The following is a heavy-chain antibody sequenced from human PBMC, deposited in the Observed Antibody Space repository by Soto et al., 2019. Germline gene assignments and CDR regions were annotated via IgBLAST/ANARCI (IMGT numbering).Heavy chain of an antibody. Sequence: EVQLVESGGGLVQPGGSLRLSCAASGFTFSSYWMHWVRQAPGKGLVWVSRINSDGSRTNYADSVKGRFTISRDNAESTLYLQMNSLRAEETAVYYCARGVRGAYGLDIWGQGTMVTVSS. J-gene: IGHJ3*02. D-gene: IGHD2-21*01. V-gene: IGHV3-74*01. CDR1: GFTFSSYW. CDR2: INSDGSRT. CDR3: ARGVRGAYGLDI.